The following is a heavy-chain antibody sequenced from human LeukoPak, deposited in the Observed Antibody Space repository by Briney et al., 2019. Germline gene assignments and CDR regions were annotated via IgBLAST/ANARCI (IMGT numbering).Heavy chain of an antibody. D-gene: IGHD2-15*01. CDR1: GFTLSSYS. J-gene: IGHJ4*02. V-gene: IGHV3-21*01. CDR3: ASYCSGGSCYSADFDY. Sequence: PGGSLRLSCAASGFTLSSYSMNWVRQAPGKGLEWVSSISISSSYIYYADSVKGRFTISRDNAKNSLYLQMNSLRAEDTAVYYCASYCSGGSCYSADFDYWGQGTLVTVSS. CDR2: ISISSSYI.